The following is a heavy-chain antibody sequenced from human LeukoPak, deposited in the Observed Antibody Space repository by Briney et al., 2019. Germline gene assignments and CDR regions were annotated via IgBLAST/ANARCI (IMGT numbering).Heavy chain of an antibody. J-gene: IGHJ4*02. Sequence: SETLSLTCSVSGGSVTTPRYYWGRIRPPPGKGLAWIGSFYYDGSTYYNSSLKSRLTISVDTSKNHFSLRLSAVTAADTAVYYCVRVEHSYGHHIDYWGQGTLVTVSS. CDR2: FYYDGST. CDR1: GGSVTTPRYY. D-gene: IGHD5-18*01. V-gene: IGHV4-39*02. CDR3: VRVEHSYGHHIDY.